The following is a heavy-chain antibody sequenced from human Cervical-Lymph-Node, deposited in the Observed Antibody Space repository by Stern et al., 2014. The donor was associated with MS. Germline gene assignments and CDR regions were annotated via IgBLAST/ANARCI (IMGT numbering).Heavy chain of an antibody. CDR1: GYNFASSA. CDR3: ASQGASVFGVSPTRY. CDR2: INTYTAAP. J-gene: IGHJ4*02. D-gene: IGHD2-8*01. Sequence: QVQLVESGSELTKPGASVRISCKASGYNFASSAINWVRQAPGQGLEWKGWINTYTAAPTYGQDFTGRIVFSLDTSVNTAYLQISFLKPEDSAIYYCASQGASVFGVSPTRYWGQGTLVTVSS. V-gene: IGHV7-4-1*02.